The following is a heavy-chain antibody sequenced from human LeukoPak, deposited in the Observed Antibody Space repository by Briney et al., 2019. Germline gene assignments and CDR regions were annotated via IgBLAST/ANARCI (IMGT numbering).Heavy chain of an antibody. CDR3: ATASTVTTERSSAVRAFDI. CDR1: GYTLTSYD. Sequence: ASVKISCKASGYTLTSYDINWVRQATGQGLEWMGWMNPNSGNTGYAQKFQGRVTMTRSTSISTAYVELSSLRSEDTAVYYCATASTVTTERSSAVRAFDIWGQGTMVTVSS. CDR2: MNPNSGNT. D-gene: IGHD4-17*01. J-gene: IGHJ3*02. V-gene: IGHV1-8*01.